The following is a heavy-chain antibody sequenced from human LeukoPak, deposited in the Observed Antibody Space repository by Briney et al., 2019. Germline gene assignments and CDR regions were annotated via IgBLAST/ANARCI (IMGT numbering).Heavy chain of an antibody. V-gene: IGHV3-23*01. CDR2: ITASSGNT. CDR1: GFTFSNYA. Sequence: GGSLRLSCAASGFTFSNYAMGWVRQAPGKGLEWVSAITASSGNTYYADSVKGRFTIPRDNSKNALYLQVNSLRAEDTAVYYCAKGNGYSYGRYYFDYWGQGTLVTVCS. J-gene: IGHJ4*02. CDR3: AKGNGYSYGRYYFDY. D-gene: IGHD5-18*01.